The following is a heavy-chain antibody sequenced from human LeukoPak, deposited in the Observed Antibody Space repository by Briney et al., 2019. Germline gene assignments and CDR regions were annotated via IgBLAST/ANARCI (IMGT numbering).Heavy chain of an antibody. J-gene: IGHJ4*02. V-gene: IGHV4-39*01. CDR3: ARQSDSSTWSSDY. Sequence: PSETLSLTCTVSGGSISSSSYYWGWIRQPPGKGLEWIGSIYYSGSTYYNPSLKSRVTISVDTSKNQFSLKLSSVTAADTAVYYCARQSDSSTWSSDYWGQGTLVTVSS. D-gene: IGHD6-13*01. CDR2: IYYSGST. CDR1: GGSISSSSYY.